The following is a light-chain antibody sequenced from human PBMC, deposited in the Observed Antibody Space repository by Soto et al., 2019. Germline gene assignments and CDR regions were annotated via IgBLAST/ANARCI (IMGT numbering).Light chain of an antibody. Sequence: DIQMTQSPSSLSASVGDRVTITCRASQSISSYLNWYQQKPGKAPKLLIYAASSLQSGVPSRFSGSGSGTDFTLTISSLQPEDIATYYCQQYDNLPRALTFGGGTKVDIK. V-gene: IGKV1-39*01. CDR3: QQYDNLPRALT. CDR2: AAS. J-gene: IGKJ4*01. CDR1: QSISSY.